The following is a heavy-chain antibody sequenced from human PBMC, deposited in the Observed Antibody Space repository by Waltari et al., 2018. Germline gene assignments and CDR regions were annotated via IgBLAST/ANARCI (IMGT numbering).Heavy chain of an antibody. D-gene: IGHD2-2*01. V-gene: IGHV4-34*01. J-gene: IGHJ5*02. CDR2: INHSGST. CDR3: ARGLQVVPAAKKRGRWFDP. Sequence: QVQLQQWGAGLLKPSETLSLTCAVYGGSFSGYHWSWIRQPPGKGLEWIGEINHSGSTNYNPSLKSRVTISVDTSKNQFSLKLSSVTAADTAVYYCARGLQVVPAAKKRGRWFDPWGQGTLVTVSS. CDR1: GGSFSGYH.